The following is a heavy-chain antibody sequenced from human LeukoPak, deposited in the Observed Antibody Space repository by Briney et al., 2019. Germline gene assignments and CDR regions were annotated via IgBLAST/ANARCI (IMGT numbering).Heavy chain of an antibody. J-gene: IGHJ4*02. CDR1: GGSVRRDSYY. D-gene: IGHD1-1*01. CDR3: ATRPSGSDRFLPYFDY. V-gene: IGHV4-61*01. CDR2: IYYSGST. Sequence: SETLALTCTVSGGSVRRDSYYWSWIRQSPGKGLDWIGYIYYSGSTSYNPSLKSRVTMSVDTSKCQVSLTLSSVTAADTAVYYWATRPSGSDRFLPYFDYWGQGALVTVSS.